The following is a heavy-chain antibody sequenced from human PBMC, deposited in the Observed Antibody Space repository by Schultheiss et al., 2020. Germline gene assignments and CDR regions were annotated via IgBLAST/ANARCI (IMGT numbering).Heavy chain of an antibody. CDR2: IWYDGSNK. V-gene: IGHV3-33*01. D-gene: IGHD3-22*01. CDR1: GFTFSGYG. J-gene: IGHJ4*02. Sequence: GGSLRLSCAASGFTFSGYGMHWVRQAPGKGLEWVAVIWYDGSNKYYADSVKGRFTISRDNSKNTLYLQMNSLRAEDTAVYYCARSTQYYYGSIGYRYWGQGTLVTVSS. CDR3: ARSTQYYYGSIGYRY.